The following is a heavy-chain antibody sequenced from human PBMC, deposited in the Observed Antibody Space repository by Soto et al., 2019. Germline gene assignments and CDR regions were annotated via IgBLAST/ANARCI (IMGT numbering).Heavy chain of an antibody. CDR1: GFRVSDNY. Sequence: QVQLEESGGGLVEPGGSLRLSCAASGFRVSDNYMTWIRQAPGKGLEWVAYIRSSGDYTNYADSVKGRFTISKDNAKNSLFLQMDSLRVEDTAVYFCARSTGRRQALGYDYGLDVWGQGTTVTVSS. CDR3: ARSTGRRQALGYDYGLDV. J-gene: IGHJ6*02. D-gene: IGHD3-16*01. CDR2: IRSSGDYT. V-gene: IGHV3-11*06.